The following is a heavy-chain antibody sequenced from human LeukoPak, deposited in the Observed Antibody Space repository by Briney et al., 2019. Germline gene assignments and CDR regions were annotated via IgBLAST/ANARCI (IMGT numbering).Heavy chain of an antibody. D-gene: IGHD3-16*01. CDR3: ARVRAPRGSSATRVAYYFDY. V-gene: IGHV1-69*13. Sequence: ASVKVSCKASGGTFSSYAISWVRQAPGQGLEWMGGIIPIFGTANYAQKFQGRVTITADESTSTAYMELSSLRSEDTAVYHCARVRAPRGSSATRVAYYFDYWGQGTLVTVSS. CDR2: IIPIFGTA. J-gene: IGHJ4*02. CDR1: GGTFSSYA.